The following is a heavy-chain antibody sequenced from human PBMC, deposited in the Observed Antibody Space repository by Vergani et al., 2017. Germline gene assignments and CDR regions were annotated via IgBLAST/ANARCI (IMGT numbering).Heavy chain of an antibody. Sequence: QVQLVQSGAEVKKPGASVKVSCKASGYTFTSYGISWVRQAPGQGLEWMGWISAYNGNTNYAQKLQGRVTMTTDTSTSTAYMELRSLRSDDTAVYYCARPVSRRCSSTSCFGGYCDYWGEGDLVTVSS. CDR2: ISAYNGNT. CDR1: GYTFTSYG. CDR3: ARPVSRRCSSTSCFGGYCDY. V-gene: IGHV1-18*01. D-gene: IGHD2-2*01. J-gene: IGHJ4*02.